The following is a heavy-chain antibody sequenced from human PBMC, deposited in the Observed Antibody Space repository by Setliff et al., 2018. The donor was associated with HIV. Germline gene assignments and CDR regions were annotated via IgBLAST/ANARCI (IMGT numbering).Heavy chain of an antibody. CDR1: GFTFSSFA. D-gene: IGHD2-15*01. J-gene: IGHJ5*02. CDR3: AKMACSGGNCYSGS. CDR2: ISASGVST. V-gene: IGHV3-23*01. Sequence: GGSLRLSCAASGFTFSSFAMNWVRQAPGKGLEWVSIISASGVSTYYADSVKDRFTISRDNSKNTLYLQMSGLRAEDTAVYYCAKMACSGGNCYSGSWGQGALVTVSS.